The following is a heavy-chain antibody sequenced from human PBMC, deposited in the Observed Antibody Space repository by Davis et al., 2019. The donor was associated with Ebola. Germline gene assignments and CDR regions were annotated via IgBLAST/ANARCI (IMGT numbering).Heavy chain of an antibody. J-gene: IGHJ6*02. CDR3: ARVTQNHYYYYNGMDV. CDR2: IKQDGSEK. Sequence: GESLKTSCAASEFTSSSYWMSWVRQATGKGLEWVANIKQDGSEKYYVDSVKGRFTISRDNAKNSLYLQMNSLRAEDAAVYYCARVTQNHYYYYNGMDVWGQGTTVTGSS. V-gene: IGHV3-7*01. CDR1: EFTSSSYW.